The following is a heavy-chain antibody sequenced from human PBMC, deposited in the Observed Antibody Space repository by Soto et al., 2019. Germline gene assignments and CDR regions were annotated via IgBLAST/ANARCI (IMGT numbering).Heavy chain of an antibody. J-gene: IGHJ4*02. CDR3: ANDPLDVDGEEYYFDY. CDR2: ISYDGSNK. V-gene: IGHV3-30*18. CDR1: GFTFSSYG. D-gene: IGHD4-17*01. Sequence: QVQLVESGGGVVQPGRSLRLSCAASGFTFSSYGMHWVRQAPGKGLEWVAVISYDGSNKYYADSVKGRFTISRDNPKNTRYLQMHSLRAEDTAVYYCANDPLDVDGEEYYFDYWGQGTLVTVSS.